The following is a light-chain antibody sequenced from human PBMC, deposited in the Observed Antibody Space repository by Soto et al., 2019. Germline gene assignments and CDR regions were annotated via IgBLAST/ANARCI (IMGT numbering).Light chain of an antibody. V-gene: IGKV2-28*01. Sequence: DIVMTQSPLSLPVTPGEPASISCRSSQSLLHSNGYNYLDWYLQKPGQSPQLLIYWGSNRASGVPDRVSGSGSGTDFTLKISRVEAEDVGVYYCMQALHMYTFGQGTKLEIK. CDR2: WGS. J-gene: IGKJ2*01. CDR1: QSLLHSNGYNY. CDR3: MQALHMYT.